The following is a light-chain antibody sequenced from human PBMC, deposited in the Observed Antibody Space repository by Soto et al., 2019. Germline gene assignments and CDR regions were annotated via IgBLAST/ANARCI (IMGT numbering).Light chain of an antibody. CDR3: TSYRSNRPWV. V-gene: IGLV2-18*02. CDR1: SSDVGNYNR. J-gene: IGLJ3*02. Sequence: QSALTQPTSVSGSPGQSVTISCTGTSSDVGNYNRVSWYQQPPGKAPKLMIYEVTNRPSGVPNRFSASKSGNTASLTISGLQAEDEADYYCTSYRSNRPWVFGGGTKLTVL. CDR2: EVT.